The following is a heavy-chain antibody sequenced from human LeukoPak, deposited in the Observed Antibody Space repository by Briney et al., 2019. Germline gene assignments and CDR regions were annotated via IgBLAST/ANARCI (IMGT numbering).Heavy chain of an antibody. Sequence: ASVKVSCKASGSSFTTDSINWVRQAPGQGLEWMGWMNTNTGNPTYAQGFTGRFVFSLDTSVSTAYLQISSLKAEDSAVYYCAKNGLGAVVKTDWGQGTLVTVSS. D-gene: IGHD3-22*01. J-gene: IGHJ4*02. CDR3: AKNGLGAVVKTD. CDR2: MNTNTGNP. V-gene: IGHV7-4-1*02. CDR1: GSSFTTDS.